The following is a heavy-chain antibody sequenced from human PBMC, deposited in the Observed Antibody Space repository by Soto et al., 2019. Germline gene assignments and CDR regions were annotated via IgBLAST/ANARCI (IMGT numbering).Heavy chain of an antibody. CDR3: ASSKYQLLSGDYGMDV. D-gene: IGHD2-2*01. CDR2: ISGSGGST. CDR1: GFTFSSYA. J-gene: IGHJ6*02. V-gene: IGHV3-23*01. Sequence: PGESLRLSCAASGFTFSSYAMSWVRQAPGKGLEWVSAISGSGGSTYYADSVKGRFTISRDNSKNTLYLQMNSLRAEDTAVYYCASSKYQLLSGDYGMDVWGQGTTVTVSS.